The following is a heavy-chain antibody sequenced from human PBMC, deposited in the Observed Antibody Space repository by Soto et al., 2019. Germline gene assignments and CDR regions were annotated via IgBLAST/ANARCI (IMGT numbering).Heavy chain of an antibody. CDR2: IYYSGST. D-gene: IGHD2-15*01. CDR1: GGSISSSSYY. Sequence: SETPSLTCTVSGGSISSSSYYWGWIRQPPGKGLEWIGSIYYSGSTYYNPSLKSRATISVDTSKNQFSLKLSSVTAADTAVYYCARLGTPRYCSGGSCYSLGFPDYYYYYYMDVWGKGTTVTVSS. J-gene: IGHJ6*03. V-gene: IGHV4-39*01. CDR3: ARLGTPRYCSGGSCYSLGFPDYYYYYYMDV.